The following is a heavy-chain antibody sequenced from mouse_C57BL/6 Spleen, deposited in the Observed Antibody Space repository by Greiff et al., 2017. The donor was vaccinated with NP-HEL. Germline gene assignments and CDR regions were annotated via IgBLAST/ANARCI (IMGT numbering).Heavy chain of an antibody. CDR2: ISDGGSYT. CDR1: GFTFSSYA. D-gene: IGHD2-4*01. J-gene: IGHJ1*03. V-gene: IGHV5-4*01. Sequence: RVESGGGLVKPGGSLKLSCAASGFTFSSYAMSWVRQTPEKRLEWVATISDGGSYTYYPDNVKGRFTISRDNAKNNLYLQMSHLKSEDTAMYYCARDRDYDYAYWYFDVWGTGTTVTVSS. CDR3: ARDRDYDYAYWYFDV.